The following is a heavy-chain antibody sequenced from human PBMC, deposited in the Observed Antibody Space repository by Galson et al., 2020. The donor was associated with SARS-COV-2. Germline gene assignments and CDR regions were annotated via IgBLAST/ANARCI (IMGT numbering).Heavy chain of an antibody. V-gene: IGHV3-48*03. Sequence: GGSLRLSRAASGFTFSSYEMNWVRQAPGKGLEWISYISSSDTTISYADSVRGRFTISRDNAKNSLFLQMNSLRAEDTAVYYCARVPRRGLGSWYFDLWGRGTLVTVSS. D-gene: IGHD6-19*01. CDR2: ISSSDTTI. CDR3: ARVPRRGLGSWYFDL. CDR1: GFTFSSYE. J-gene: IGHJ2*01.